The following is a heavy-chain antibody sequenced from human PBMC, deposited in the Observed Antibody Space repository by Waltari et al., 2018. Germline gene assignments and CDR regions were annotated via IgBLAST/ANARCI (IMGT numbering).Heavy chain of an antibody. CDR3: ARGNGSGSYFP. CDR1: GGSISRGSYS. V-gene: IGHV4-61*02. CDR2: LYTSAST. Sequence: QVQLQESCPGLVKPSQTLSLTCTVSGGSISRGSYSWIWIRQPAGKGLEWIVCLYTSASTNHHPSLHSRVTRSVDTSKNQFSLKLRSGTAADTAVYYCARGNGSGSYFPGGQGTLVTVSS. J-gene: IGHJ4*02. D-gene: IGHD3-10*01.